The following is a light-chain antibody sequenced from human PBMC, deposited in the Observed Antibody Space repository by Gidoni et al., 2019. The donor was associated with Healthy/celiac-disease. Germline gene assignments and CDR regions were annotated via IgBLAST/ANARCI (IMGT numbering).Light chain of an antibody. J-gene: IGLJ3*02. CDR3: AAWDDSLSGV. CDR2: RNN. CDR1: SSTIGSNY. Sequence: QSVLTQPPSASGTPGQRVTISCSGSSSTIGSNYVYWYQQLPGTAPKLLIYRNNQRPSGVPDRFSGSKSGTSASLAIRGLRSEDEADYYCAAWDDSLSGVFGGGTKLTVL. V-gene: IGLV1-47*01.